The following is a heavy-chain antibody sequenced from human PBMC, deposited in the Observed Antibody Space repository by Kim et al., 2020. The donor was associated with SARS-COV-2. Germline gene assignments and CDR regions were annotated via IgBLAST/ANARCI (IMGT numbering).Heavy chain of an antibody. V-gene: IGHV3-23*01. CDR3: ASGTTVHFY. Sequence: GLDTYYADSVKGRFTISRDNSKSTLFLQMTSLRAEDTAVYYCASGTTVHFYWSQGTLVTVSS. D-gene: IGHD4-17*01. CDR2: GLDT. J-gene: IGHJ1*01.